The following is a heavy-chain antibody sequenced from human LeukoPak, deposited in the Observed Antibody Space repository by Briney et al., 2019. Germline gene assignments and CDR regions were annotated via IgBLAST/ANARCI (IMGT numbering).Heavy chain of an antibody. CDR2: ISSSGSTI. CDR1: GFTFSDYY. V-gene: IGHV3-11*01. D-gene: IGHD6-13*01. Sequence: GGSLRLSCAASGFTFSDYYMSWIRQAPGRGLEWVSYISSSGSTIYYADSVKGRFTISRDNAKNSLSLQMNSLKPEDTALYYCAKGPGLGAGKRYLDLWGRGTLVIVSS. J-gene: IGHJ2*01. CDR3: AKGPGLGAGKRYLDL.